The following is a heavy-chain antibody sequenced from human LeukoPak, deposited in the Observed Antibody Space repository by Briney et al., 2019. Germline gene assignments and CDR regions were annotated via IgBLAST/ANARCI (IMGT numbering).Heavy chain of an antibody. Sequence: SETLSLTCAVSGYSISSGYYWGWIRQPPGKGLEWIGSIYHSGSTYYNPSLKSRVTISVDTSKNQFSLKLSSVTAADTAVYYCANAGNYCDSSFDYWGQGTLVTVSS. CDR3: ANAGNYCDSSFDY. CDR2: IYHSGST. CDR1: GYSISSGYY. D-gene: IGHD3-22*01. J-gene: IGHJ4*02. V-gene: IGHV4-38-2*01.